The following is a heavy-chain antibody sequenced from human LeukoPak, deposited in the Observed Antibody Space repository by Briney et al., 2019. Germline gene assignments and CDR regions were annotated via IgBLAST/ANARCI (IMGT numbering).Heavy chain of an antibody. Sequence: SETLSLTCTVSGYSMSSGYYWGWIRQPPERGLEWIGSMYHTGSTYYNPSLKSRVTISVDTSKNQFYLKLSSVTAADTAVYYCARDTYYYGSGSYYDYWGQGTLVTVSS. J-gene: IGHJ4*02. CDR1: GYSMSSGYY. V-gene: IGHV4-38-2*02. CDR2: MYHTGST. CDR3: ARDTYYYGSGSYYDY. D-gene: IGHD3-10*01.